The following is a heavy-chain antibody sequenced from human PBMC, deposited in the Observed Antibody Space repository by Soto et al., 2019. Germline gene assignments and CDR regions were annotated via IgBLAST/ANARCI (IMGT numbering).Heavy chain of an antibody. V-gene: IGHV1-18*01. CDR2: CSPEDGNT. CDR3: ATAEYCTNGVCDWAFGAFDI. Sequence: ASVKVSCKACGYSGTGCCICWVRQAPGQGLEGMGGCSPEDGNTIYAQKFQGRVTMTADTSTDTAYMELSSLRSEDTAVYYCATAEYCTNGVCDWAFGAFDIWGQRTMVTVSS. J-gene: IGHJ3*02. D-gene: IGHD2-8*01. CDR1: GYSGTGCC.